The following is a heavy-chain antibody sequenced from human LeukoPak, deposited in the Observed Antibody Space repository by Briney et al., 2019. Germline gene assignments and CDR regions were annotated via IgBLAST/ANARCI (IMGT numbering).Heavy chain of an antibody. Sequence: ASVKVSCKVSGCSLTELSMHWVRQAPGKGLEWMGGLDYEDGETIYAQKFQGRVTMTEDTSTDTAYMELSSLRSEDTAVYYCATATNSFDYWGQGTLVTVSS. D-gene: IGHD1-7*01. V-gene: IGHV1-24*01. CDR1: GCSLTELS. CDR2: LDYEDGET. J-gene: IGHJ4*02. CDR3: ATATNSFDY.